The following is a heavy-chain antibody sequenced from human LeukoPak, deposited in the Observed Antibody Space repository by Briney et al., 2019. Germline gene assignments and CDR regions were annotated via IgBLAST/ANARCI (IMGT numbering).Heavy chain of an antibody. CDR3: ARGSYDSSDFEYFHH. CDR2: INPNSGGA. CDR1: GYTFTGYY. J-gene: IGHJ1*01. Sequence: ASVKVSCKASGYTFTGYYLHWVRQAPGQGLEWMGWINPNSGGANYAQKFQGRVTMTRDTSIGTAYMELNRLRSDDTAVYYCARGSYDSSDFEYFHHWGQGTLVTVSS. D-gene: IGHD3-22*01. V-gene: IGHV1-2*02.